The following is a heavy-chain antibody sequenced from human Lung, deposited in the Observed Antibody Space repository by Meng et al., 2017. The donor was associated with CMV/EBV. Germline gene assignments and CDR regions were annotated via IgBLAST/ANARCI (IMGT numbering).Heavy chain of an antibody. CDR1: GYTFTGYY. CDR3: AREMNVYYDFWSGYYPRPDYYYYGMDV. Sequence: ASVKVSXKASGYTFTGYYMHWVRQAPGQGLEWMGWINPNSGGTNYAQKFQGRVTTTRDTSISTAYMELSRLRSDDTAVYYCAREMNVYYDFWSGYYPRPDYYYYGMDVWGQGTTVTVSS. CDR2: INPNSGGT. V-gene: IGHV1-2*02. D-gene: IGHD3-3*01. J-gene: IGHJ6*01.